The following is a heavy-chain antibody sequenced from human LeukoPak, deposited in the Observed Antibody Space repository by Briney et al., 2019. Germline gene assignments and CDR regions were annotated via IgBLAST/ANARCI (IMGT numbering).Heavy chain of an antibody. J-gene: IGHJ4*02. V-gene: IGHV3-64*02. CDR2: IGSNGGNT. CDR1: GFTFSTYT. D-gene: IGHD6-13*01. Sequence: GGSLRLSCAASGFTFSTYTMHWVRQAPGKGLEYVSTIGSNGGNTFYADSVKGRFTISRDNSKNTLYLQMGSLRSEDMAVYYCAKEATAGAWDYFDCWGQGTLVTISS. CDR3: AKEATAGAWDYFDC.